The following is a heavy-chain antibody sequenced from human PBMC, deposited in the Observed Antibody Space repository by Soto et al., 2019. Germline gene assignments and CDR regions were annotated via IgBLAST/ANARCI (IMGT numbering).Heavy chain of an antibody. J-gene: IGHJ3*02. D-gene: IGHD2-8*01. Sequence: GGSLRLSCAASGFTFSDYYMSWIRQAPGKGLEWVSYISSSGSTIYYADSVKGRFTISRDNAKNSLYLQMNSLRAEDTAVYYCASPYCTNGVCHRDAFDIWGQGTMVTVSS. CDR1: GFTFSDYY. CDR3: ASPYCTNGVCHRDAFDI. V-gene: IGHV3-11*01. CDR2: ISSSGSTI.